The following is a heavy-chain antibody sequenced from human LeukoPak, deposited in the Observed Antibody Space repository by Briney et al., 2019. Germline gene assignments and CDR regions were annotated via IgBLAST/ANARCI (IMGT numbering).Heavy chain of an antibody. CDR3: AKDSNGDYPLYFDY. CDR2: ISGSGGNT. J-gene: IGHJ4*02. Sequence: PGGSLRLSCAASGFTFRSYAMNWVRQAPGKGLEWVSTISGSGGNTYYADSVKGRFTISRDNSKNTVYLQMNSLRDDDTAVYYCAKDSNGDYPLYFDYWGQGTLVTVSS. V-gene: IGHV3-23*01. CDR1: GFTFRSYA. D-gene: IGHD4-17*01.